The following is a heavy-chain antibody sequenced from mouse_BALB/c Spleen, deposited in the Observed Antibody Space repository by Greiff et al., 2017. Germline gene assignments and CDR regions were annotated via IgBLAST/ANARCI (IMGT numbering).Heavy chain of an antibody. D-gene: IGHD2-4*01. CDR1: GFNIKDYY. Sequence: EVNVVESGAELVRPGALVKLSCKASGFNIKDYYMHWVKQRPEQGLEWIGWIDPENGNTIYDPKFQGKASITADTSSNTAYLQLSSLTSEDTAVYYCARSRDYDEGAMDYWGQGTSVTVSS. CDR2: IDPENGNT. CDR3: ARSRDYDEGAMDY. V-gene: IGHV14-1*02. J-gene: IGHJ4*01.